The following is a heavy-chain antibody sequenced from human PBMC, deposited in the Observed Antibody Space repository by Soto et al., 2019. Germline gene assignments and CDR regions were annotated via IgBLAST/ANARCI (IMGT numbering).Heavy chain of an antibody. Sequence: SVKVSCKASGGTFSSYTISWVRQAPGQGLEWMGRIIPILGIANYAQKFQGRVTITADKSTSTAYMELSSLRSEDTAVYYCARGLTHNYGDYPDPWGQGTLVTVSS. V-gene: IGHV1-69*02. CDR2: IIPILGIA. D-gene: IGHD4-17*01. J-gene: IGHJ5*02. CDR1: GGTFSSYT. CDR3: ARGLTHNYGDYPDP.